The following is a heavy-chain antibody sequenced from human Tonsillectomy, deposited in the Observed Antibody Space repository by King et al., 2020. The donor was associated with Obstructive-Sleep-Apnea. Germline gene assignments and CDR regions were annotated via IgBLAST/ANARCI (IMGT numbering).Heavy chain of an antibody. CDR1: GSGFTFSSHW. V-gene: IGHV3-74*01. CDR3: AIFGSGSYSGTVWREDAFDV. J-gene: IGHJ3*01. Sequence: VQLVESGGDLVQPGGSLRLSCAASGSGFTFSSHWMHWIRQAPGRGLVWVARISSDATTATYADFVKGRFTISSDNAKNTPYLKLNSLRADDTAVYYCAIFGSGSYSGTVWREDAFDVWGHGTMVIVSS. D-gene: IGHD3-10*01. CDR2: ISSDATTA.